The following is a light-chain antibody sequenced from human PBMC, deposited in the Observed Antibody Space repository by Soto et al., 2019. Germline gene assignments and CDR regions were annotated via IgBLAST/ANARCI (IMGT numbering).Light chain of an antibody. J-gene: IGKJ3*01. CDR1: QNINTY. CDR3: QQTSSAPFT. V-gene: IGKV1-39*01. CDR2: DAA. Sequence: DIQMTQSPYSLSAAVGDRVTIACRASQNINTYLNWYQQKPGKAPKLLMFDAASLQSGVPSRFSGSGSRTDFTLTITSLQPEDFATYYSQQTSSAPFTFGPGTKVDIK.